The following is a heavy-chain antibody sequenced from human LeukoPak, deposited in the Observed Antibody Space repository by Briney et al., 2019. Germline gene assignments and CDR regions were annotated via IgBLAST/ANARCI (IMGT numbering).Heavy chain of an antibody. J-gene: IGHJ4*02. D-gene: IGHD1-26*01. CDR3: AKAGTELDVSFDY. Sequence: GRSLRLSCAASGFTFSSYGMHWVRQAPGKGLEWVAVIWYDGSNKYYADSVKGRFTISRDNSKNTLYLQMNSLRAEDTAVYYCAKAGTELDVSFDYWGQGTLVTVSS. CDR1: GFTFSSYG. CDR2: IWYDGSNK. V-gene: IGHV3-33*06.